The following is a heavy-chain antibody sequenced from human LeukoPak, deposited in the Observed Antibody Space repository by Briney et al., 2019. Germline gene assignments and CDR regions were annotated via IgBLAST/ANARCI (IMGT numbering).Heavy chain of an antibody. V-gene: IGHV4-59*01. J-gene: IGHJ4*02. Sequence: SGTLCLTCAASGGSISSYYWSWIRQPPGKGLEWVGYIYYSGSTTYNPSLKSRVTISEDTSKHQFSLKLSSVTAADTAIYDCARTLGWSYLHVDYWGQGTLVTVSS. CDR1: GGSISSYY. CDR2: IYYSGST. D-gene: IGHD1-26*01. CDR3: ARTLGWSYLHVDY.